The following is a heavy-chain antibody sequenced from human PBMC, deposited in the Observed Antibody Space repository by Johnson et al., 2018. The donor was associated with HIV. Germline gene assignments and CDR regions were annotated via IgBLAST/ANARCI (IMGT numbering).Heavy chain of an antibody. Sequence: QEQLVESGGGLVQPGGSLRLSCAASGFTFSDYYMSWIRQAPGKGLEWVSYISSSGSTIYYADSVKGRFTIYRDNAKNSLYLQMNSLRAEDTAVYYCAREKELRALVGANSNAFDIWGQGTMVTVSS. D-gene: IGHD1-26*01. CDR1: GFTFSDYY. V-gene: IGHV3-11*04. J-gene: IGHJ3*02. CDR2: ISSSGSTI. CDR3: AREKELRALVGANSNAFDI.